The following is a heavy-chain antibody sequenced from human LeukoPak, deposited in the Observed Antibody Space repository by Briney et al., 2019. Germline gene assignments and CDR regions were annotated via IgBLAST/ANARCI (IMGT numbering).Heavy chain of an antibody. CDR1: GYTFTSYG. V-gene: IGHV1-18*01. CDR3: ARDLSLGSSSPRPVDY. CDR2: ISAYNGNT. Sequence: ASVKVSCKASGYTFTSYGISWVRQAPGQGLEWMGWISAYNGNTNYAQKLQGRVTMTTDTSTSTAYMELRSLRSDDTAVYYCARDLSLGSSSPRPVDYWGQGPLVTVSS. J-gene: IGHJ4*02. D-gene: IGHD6-6*01.